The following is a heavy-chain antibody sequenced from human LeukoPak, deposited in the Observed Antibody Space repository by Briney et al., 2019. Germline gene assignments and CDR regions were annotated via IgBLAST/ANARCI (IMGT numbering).Heavy chain of an antibody. J-gene: IGHJ4*02. CDR2: ISYDGSNK. D-gene: IGHD6-19*01. V-gene: IGHV3-30*03. Sequence: GRSLRLSCAASGFTFSSYGMHWVRQAPGKGLEWVAVISYDGSNKYYADSVKGRFTISRDNSKNTLYLQMNSLRAEDTAVYYCAREGVVPDSSGAYYFDYWGQGTLVTVSS. CDR3: AREGVVPDSSGAYYFDY. CDR1: GFTFSSYG.